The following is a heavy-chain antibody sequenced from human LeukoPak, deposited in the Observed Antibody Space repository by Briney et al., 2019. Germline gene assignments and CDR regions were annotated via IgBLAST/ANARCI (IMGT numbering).Heavy chain of an antibody. Sequence: GGSLRLSCAASGFTFSEYTIHWVRQAPGKGLEWVAVMSNDGSIKKYANSVKGRFTISRDNSKNTLYLQMNSLRAEDTAVYYCARETGSAVGSTDFDYWGQGTLVTVSS. CDR1: GFTFSEYT. J-gene: IGHJ4*02. CDR2: MSNDGSIK. V-gene: IGHV3-30-3*01. D-gene: IGHD4-17*01. CDR3: ARETGSAVGSTDFDY.